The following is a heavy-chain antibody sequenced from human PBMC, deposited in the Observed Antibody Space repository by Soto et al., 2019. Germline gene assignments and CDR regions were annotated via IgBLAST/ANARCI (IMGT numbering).Heavy chain of an antibody. V-gene: IGHV3-48*01. CDR1: GFTFSSYS. CDR2: ISSSSSTI. D-gene: IGHD6-19*01. Sequence: EVQLVESGGGLVQPGGSLRLSCAASGFTFSSYSMNWVRQAPGKVLEWVSYISSSSSTIYYADSVKGRFTISRDNAKNSLYLQMNSLRAEDTAVYYCARDRGIAVAGTGWYFDLWGRGTLVTVSS. CDR3: ARDRGIAVAGTGWYFDL. J-gene: IGHJ2*01.